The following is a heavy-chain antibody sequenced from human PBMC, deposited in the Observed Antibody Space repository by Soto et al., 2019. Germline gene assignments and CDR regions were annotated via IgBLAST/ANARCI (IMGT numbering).Heavy chain of an antibody. J-gene: IGHJ4*02. V-gene: IGHV4-31*01. CDR3: AREYYYGSGSTVVDQ. Sequence: QVQLQESGPGLVKPSQTLSLTCTVSGASISSGAYYWSWIRQHPGKGLEWIGYIYYSGTTYYNPSLKSPVTISVDTSKNQFSLQLRSVTAADTAMYYCAREYYYGSGSTVVDQWGQGTLVTVSS. CDR1: GASISSGAYY. D-gene: IGHD3-10*01. CDR2: IYYSGTT.